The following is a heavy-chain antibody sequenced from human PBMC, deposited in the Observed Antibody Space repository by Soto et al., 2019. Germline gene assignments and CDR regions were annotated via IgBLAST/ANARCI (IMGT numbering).Heavy chain of an antibody. D-gene: IGHD2-15*01. CDR2: IYYSGST. CDR3: AGGRALAGWFDP. V-gene: IGHV4-59*01. Sequence: SETLSLTCTVSGGSISSYYWSWIRQPPGKGLEWIGYIYYSGSTNYNPSLKSRVTISVDTSKNQFSLKLSSVTAADTAVYYCAGGRALAGWFDPWGQGTPVTVSS. CDR1: GGSISSYY. J-gene: IGHJ5*02.